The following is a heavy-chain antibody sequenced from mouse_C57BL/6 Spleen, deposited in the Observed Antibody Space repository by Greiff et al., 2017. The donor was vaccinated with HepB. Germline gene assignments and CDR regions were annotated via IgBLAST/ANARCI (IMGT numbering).Heavy chain of an antibody. Sequence: VQLQQSGAELVRPGASVKLSCKASGYTFTDYYINWVKQRPGQGLEWIARIYPGSGNTYYNEKFKGKATLTAEKSSSTAYMQLSSLTSEDAAVYCGARDGDYFDYWGQGTTLTVSS. V-gene: IGHV1-76*01. CDR2: IYPGSGNT. J-gene: IGHJ2*01. CDR3: ARDGDYFDY. CDR1: GYTFTDYY.